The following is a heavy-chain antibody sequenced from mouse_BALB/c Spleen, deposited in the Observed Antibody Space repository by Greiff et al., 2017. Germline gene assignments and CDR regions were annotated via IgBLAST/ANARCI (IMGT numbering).Heavy chain of an antibody. V-gene: IGHV1-4*01. D-gene: IGHD2-1*01. Sequence: VQLQESGAELARPGASVKMSCKASGYTFTSYTMHWVKQRPGQGLEWIGYINPSSGYTNYNQKFKDKATLTADKSSSTAYMQLSSLTSEDSAVYYCANYGNYYFDYWGQGTTLTVSS. CDR1: GYTFTSYT. CDR2: INPSSGYT. J-gene: IGHJ2*01. CDR3: ANYGNYYFDY.